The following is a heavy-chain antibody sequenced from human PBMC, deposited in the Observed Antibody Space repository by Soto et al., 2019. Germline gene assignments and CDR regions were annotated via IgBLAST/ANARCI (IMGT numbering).Heavy chain of an antibody. Sequence: GGSLRLSCEASGFTFNIFAMSWVRQAPGKGLEWIAAIVSGTGDRSYYAASVRGRFTISRDNSKNTLYLQMNSLRVEDTAVYYCAKPYGPPSFDYWGQGSLVTVSS. J-gene: IGHJ4*02. D-gene: IGHD3-10*01. V-gene: IGHV3-23*01. CDR1: GFTFNIFA. CDR2: IVSGTGDRS. CDR3: AKPYGPPSFDY.